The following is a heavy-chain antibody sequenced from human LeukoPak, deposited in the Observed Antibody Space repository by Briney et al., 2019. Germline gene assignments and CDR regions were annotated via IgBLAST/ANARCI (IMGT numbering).Heavy chain of an antibody. CDR1: GGSFSSYY. J-gene: IGHJ4*02. D-gene: IGHD3-22*01. CDR3: ARCTMIALFDY. CDR2: IYTSGST. V-gene: IGHV4-4*09. Sequence: PSETLSLTCTVSGGSFSSYYWSWIRQPPGKGLQCIGYIYTSGSTNYNPSLKSRVTISVDTSKNQFSLKLSSVTAADTAVYYCARCTMIALFDYWGQGTLVTVSS.